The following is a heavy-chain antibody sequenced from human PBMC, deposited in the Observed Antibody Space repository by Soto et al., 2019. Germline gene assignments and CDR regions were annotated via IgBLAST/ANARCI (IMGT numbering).Heavy chain of an antibody. Sequence: PGGSLRLSCAASGFTFSTYAMNWVRQAPGKGLEWVSGISAAGRSTYHADSVKGRFTISRDNSKNTLYLQMNSLRAEDTAVYYCARHSSGWFFDHWGQGTVVTVSS. CDR3: ARHSSGWFFDH. J-gene: IGHJ4*02. D-gene: IGHD6-13*01. CDR1: GFTFSTYA. V-gene: IGHV3-23*01. CDR2: ISAAGRST.